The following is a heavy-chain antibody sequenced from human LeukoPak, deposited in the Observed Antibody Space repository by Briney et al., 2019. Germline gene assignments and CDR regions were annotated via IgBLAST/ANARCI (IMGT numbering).Heavy chain of an antibody. CDR1: GYTFTSYY. J-gene: IGHJ4*02. CDR3: ASRIGYGSGSYPGY. V-gene: IGHV1-46*01. Sequence: ASVKLSCKAAGYTFTSYYMHWVRQAPAQRLEWMGIINPSRGSTSYAQKFQGRVTMTRDTSTSTVYMELSSRRSEDTGVYYCASRIGYGSGSYPGYWGQGTLVTVSS. CDR2: INPSRGST. D-gene: IGHD3-10*01.